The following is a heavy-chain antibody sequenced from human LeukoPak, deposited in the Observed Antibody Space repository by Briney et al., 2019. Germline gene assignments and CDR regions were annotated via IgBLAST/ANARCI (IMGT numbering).Heavy chain of an antibody. Sequence: PGGSLRLSCAASGFTFSSYAMSWVRQAPGKGLEWVSAISGSGGSTYYADSVKGRFTISRDNSKNTLYLQMNSLRAEDTAVYYCAKSIRHSSSWYYFDYWGQGTLVTVSS. V-gene: IGHV3-23*01. CDR1: GFTFSSYA. CDR3: AKSIRHSSSWYYFDY. D-gene: IGHD6-13*01. J-gene: IGHJ4*02. CDR2: ISGSGGST.